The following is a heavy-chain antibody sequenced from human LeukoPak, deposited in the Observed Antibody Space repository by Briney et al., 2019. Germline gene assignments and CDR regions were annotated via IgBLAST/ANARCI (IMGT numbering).Heavy chain of an antibody. CDR3: ARQGGVAGESPPFDY. V-gene: IGHV4-59*01. Sequence: PSETLSLTCTVSGDSISSYYWGWIRQPPGKGLEWIGFTYYSGTINYNPSLKSRVTISEDTSKNQFSLRLSSVTAADTAVYYCARQGGVAGESPPFDYWGQGTLVTVSS. CDR1: GDSISSYY. D-gene: IGHD6-19*01. J-gene: IGHJ4*02. CDR2: TYYSGTI.